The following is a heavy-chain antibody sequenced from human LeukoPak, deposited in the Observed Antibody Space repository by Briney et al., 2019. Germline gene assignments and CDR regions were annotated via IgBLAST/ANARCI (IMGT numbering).Heavy chain of an antibody. D-gene: IGHD6-13*01. CDR2: ISSSSSYI. Sequence: GGSLRLSCAASGFNVSGNYMTWVCQAPGKGLEWVSSISSSSSYIYYADSVKGRFTISRDNAKNSLYLQMNSLRAEDTAVYYCARGRYSSSWSSDYWGQGTLVTVSS. V-gene: IGHV3-21*01. J-gene: IGHJ4*02. CDR3: ARGRYSSSWSSDY. CDR1: GFNVSGNY.